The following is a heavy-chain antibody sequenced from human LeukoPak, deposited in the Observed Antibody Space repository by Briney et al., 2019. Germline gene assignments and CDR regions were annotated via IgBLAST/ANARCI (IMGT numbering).Heavy chain of an antibody. J-gene: IGHJ4*02. CDR1: GFAPSNDW. CDR3: ASFGQQWLESY. CDR2: ISTDGSMT. Sequence: PGGPLRLSCASSGFAPSNDWMHWVRQAPGKRLEWVSRISTDGSMTGYTDSVKGRFTIYRDNAKRILYLEMNNLRVEDTAVYYCASFGQQWLESYWGQGTLVTVSS. V-gene: IGHV3-74*01. D-gene: IGHD6-19*01.